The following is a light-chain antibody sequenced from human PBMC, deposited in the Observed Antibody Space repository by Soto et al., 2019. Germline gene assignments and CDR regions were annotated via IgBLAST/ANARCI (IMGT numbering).Light chain of an antibody. Sequence: IQMTQTPTSLSASVGDTVTITCRASGLMSLYLNWYQQKPGQAPTLLIHAASTLQSGVPSRFRGHGSGTDFTLTIASLQPEDFATYYCQQSYNYPWTFGQGTKVE. V-gene: IGKV1-39*01. J-gene: IGKJ1*01. CDR2: AAS. CDR1: GLMSLY. CDR3: QQSYNYPWT.